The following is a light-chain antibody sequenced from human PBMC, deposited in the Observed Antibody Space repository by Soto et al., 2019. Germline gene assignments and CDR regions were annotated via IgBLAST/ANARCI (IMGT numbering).Light chain of an antibody. V-gene: IGLV2-11*01. Sequence: QSALTQPPSVSGSPGQSVTISCTGTSSDIGGCNYVSWYQQLPGKAPKLMIYDVSKRPSWVPDRFSGSNSGNTASLTISGLQAEDEADYYCCSYAGTTLVFGTGTKLTVL. J-gene: IGLJ1*01. CDR1: SSDIGGCNY. CDR2: DVS. CDR3: CSYAGTTLV.